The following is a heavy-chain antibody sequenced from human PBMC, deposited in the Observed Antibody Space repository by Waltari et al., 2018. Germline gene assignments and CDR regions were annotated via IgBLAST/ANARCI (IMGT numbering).Heavy chain of an antibody. D-gene: IGHD2-15*01. V-gene: IGHV4-4*02. J-gene: IGHJ5*02. CDR3: ARVEGCSGGSCESNWFDP. CDR2: IYHSGST. CDR1: GGSISSSNW. Sequence: QVQLQESGPGLVKPSGTLSLTCAVSGGSISSSNWWSWVRQPQGKGLELIGEIYHSGSTNYNPSLKSRVTISVDKSKNQFSLKLSSVTAADTAVYYCARVEGCSGGSCESNWFDPWGQGTLVTVSS.